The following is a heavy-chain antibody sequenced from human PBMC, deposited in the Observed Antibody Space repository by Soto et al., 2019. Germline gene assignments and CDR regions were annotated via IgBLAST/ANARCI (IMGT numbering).Heavy chain of an antibody. Sequence: ASVKVSCKASGYTFTGYYMHWVRQAPGQGLEWMGWINPNSGGTNYAQKFQGWVTMTRDTSISTAYMELSRLRSDDTAVYYCARAPQESARALIVGAIYFDYWGQGTLVTVSS. J-gene: IGHJ4*02. CDR1: GYTFTGYY. V-gene: IGHV1-2*04. CDR2: INPNSGGT. CDR3: ARAPQESARALIVGAIYFDY. D-gene: IGHD1-26*01.